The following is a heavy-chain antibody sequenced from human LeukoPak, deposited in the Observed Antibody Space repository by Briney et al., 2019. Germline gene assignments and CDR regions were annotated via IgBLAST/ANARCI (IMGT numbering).Heavy chain of an antibody. V-gene: IGHV5-51*01. J-gene: IGHJ4*02. Sequence: GESLKISCKGSGYSFTSYWIGWVRQMPGKGLEWMGIIYPGDSNTRYSPSFQGQVTISADKSISTAYLQWSSPKASDNATYYXXXXXYYDSSGTPDCWGQGTLVTVSS. D-gene: IGHD3-22*01. CDR1: GYSFTSYW. CDR2: IYPGDSNT. CDR3: XXXXYYDSSGTPDC.